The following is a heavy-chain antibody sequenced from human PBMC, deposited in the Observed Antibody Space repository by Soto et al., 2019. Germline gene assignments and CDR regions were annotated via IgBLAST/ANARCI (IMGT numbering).Heavy chain of an antibody. CDR1: GNTFTSYD. V-gene: IGHV1-8*01. J-gene: IGHJ4*02. Sequence: ASVKVSCKTSGNTFTSYDMNWVRQAPGQGLEWMGWMRPNSGTTGYAGKFQGRVSMTRNTSISTAYMELSGLTSEDTAVYYCARGRGSTSWYYFDYWGQGTKVTVYS. D-gene: IGHD6-13*01. CDR2: MRPNSGTT. CDR3: ARGRGSTSWYYFDY.